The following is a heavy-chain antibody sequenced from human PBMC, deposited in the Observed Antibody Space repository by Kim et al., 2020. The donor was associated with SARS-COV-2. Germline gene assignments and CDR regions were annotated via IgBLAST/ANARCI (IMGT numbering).Heavy chain of an antibody. V-gene: IGHV3-30*18. J-gene: IGHJ6*03. CDR3: AKEHRDIVVVPAATETDYYMDV. CDR2: ISYDGSNK. CDR1: GFTFSSYG. D-gene: IGHD2-2*01. Sequence: GGSLRLSCAASGFTFSSYGMHWVRQAPGKGLEWVAVISYDGSNKYYADSVKGRFTISRDNSKNTLYLQMNSLRAEDTAVYYCAKEHRDIVVVPAATETDYYMDVWGKGTTVTVSS.